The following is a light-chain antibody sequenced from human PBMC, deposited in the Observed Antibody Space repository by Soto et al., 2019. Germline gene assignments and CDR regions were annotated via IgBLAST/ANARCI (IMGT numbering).Light chain of an antibody. CDR1: NIGSKS. V-gene: IGLV3-21*02. J-gene: IGLJ3*02. CDR3: QVWDSSTSGV. Sequence: SYELTQPPSVSVAPGQTARITCGGTNIGSKSVHWYQQKPGQAPVLVVYDDSDRPSGIPERFSGSNSGNTATLTISRVEAGDEADYYCQVWDSSTSGVFGGGTKVTVL. CDR2: DDS.